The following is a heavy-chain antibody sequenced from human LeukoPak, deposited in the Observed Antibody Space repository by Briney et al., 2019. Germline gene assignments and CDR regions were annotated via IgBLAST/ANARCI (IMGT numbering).Heavy chain of an antibody. Sequence: PSETLSLTCTVSGGSISNYYWSWIRQPPGKGLEWIGNIYYSGSTDYNPSLQSRVTISVDTSKNQVSLELTSVTAADTAVYYCARDYVVRNYYYGLDVWGQGTTVTVSS. CDR1: GGSISNYY. CDR2: IYYSGST. D-gene: IGHD3-10*02. CDR3: ARDYVVRNYYYGLDV. V-gene: IGHV4-59*01. J-gene: IGHJ6*02.